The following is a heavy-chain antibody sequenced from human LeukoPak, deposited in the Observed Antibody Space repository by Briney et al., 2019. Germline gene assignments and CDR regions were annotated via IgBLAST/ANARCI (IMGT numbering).Heavy chain of an antibody. CDR3: ARARYYYDSSDFDY. Sequence: GGSLRLSCAASGFTFSSYWMHWVRQAPGKGLEWVSGINWNGGSTGYADSVKGRFTISRDNAKNSLYLQMNSLRAEDTALYYCARARYYYDSSDFDYWGQGTLVTVSS. D-gene: IGHD3-22*01. J-gene: IGHJ4*02. CDR2: INWNGGST. CDR1: GFTFSSYW. V-gene: IGHV3-20*04.